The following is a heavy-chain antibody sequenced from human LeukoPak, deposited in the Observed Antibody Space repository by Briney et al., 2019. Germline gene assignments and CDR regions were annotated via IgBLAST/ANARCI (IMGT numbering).Heavy chain of an antibody. CDR2: ISGDGSTT. J-gene: IGHJ4*02. D-gene: IGHD5-12*01. V-gene: IGHV3-74*01. CDR3: TRGYSGYGNFDC. Sequence: GGSLRLSCAAFGFTSNYWMHWVRQAPGKGLVWVSRISGDGSTTFYADSVKGRFTISRDNSKNTLYLQMNSLRAEDTAVYYCTRGYSGYGNFDCWGQGTLVTVSS. CDR1: GFTSNYW.